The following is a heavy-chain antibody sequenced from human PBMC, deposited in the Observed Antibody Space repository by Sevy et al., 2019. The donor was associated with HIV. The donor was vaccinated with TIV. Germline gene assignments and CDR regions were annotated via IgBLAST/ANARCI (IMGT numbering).Heavy chain of an antibody. CDR2: VYYTGGT. J-gene: IGHJ3*02. CDR3: ARRNDFDI. Sequence: QSQTLSLTCTVSGGSINSDHWNWIRQPPGKGLEWIGYVYYTGGTNYNPSLKNRFTISVDRTKNQFSLKLTSVTAADTAVYYCARRNDFDIWGQGTMVTVSS. CDR1: GGSINSDH. V-gene: IGHV4-59*08.